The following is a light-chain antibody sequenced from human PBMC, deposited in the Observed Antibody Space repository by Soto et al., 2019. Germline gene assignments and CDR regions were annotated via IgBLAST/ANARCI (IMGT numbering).Light chain of an antibody. V-gene: IGKV3-20*01. CDR3: QQYGNSRYT. CDR2: GAS. CDR1: QSVSSSY. Sequence: EIVLTQSPGTLSLSPGERATLSCRASQSVSSSYLAWYQQRPGQAPRLLIYGASSMATDIPDRFSGSGSGTDFTLTISRLEPEDFAVYYCQQYGNSRYTFGQGTKLEIK. J-gene: IGKJ2*01.